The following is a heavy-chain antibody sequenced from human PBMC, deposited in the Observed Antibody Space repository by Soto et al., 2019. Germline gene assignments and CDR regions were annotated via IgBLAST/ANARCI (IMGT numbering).Heavy chain of an antibody. CDR1: GYSFTSLD. Sequence: QVQLVQSVAEVREPGASVKVSCKASGYSFTSLDINWVRQTAGQGLEWMGWMQPSTGRTGYAQKFQGRVTMTRDTSINAAYMELTPLTSDDTAFYYPARGVSAGVDYWGQGTIVTGSS. J-gene: IGHJ4*02. CDR3: ARGVSAGVDY. D-gene: IGHD3-10*01. V-gene: IGHV1-8*01. CDR2: MQPSTGRT.